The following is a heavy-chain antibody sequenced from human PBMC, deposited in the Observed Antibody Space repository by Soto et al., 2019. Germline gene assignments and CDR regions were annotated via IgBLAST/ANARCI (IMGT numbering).Heavy chain of an antibody. CDR2: ISGSGGST. J-gene: IGHJ6*03. Sequence: GGSLRLSCAASGFTFSSYAMSWVRQAPGKGLEWVSAISGSGGSTYYADSVKGRFTISRDNSKNTLYLQMNSLRAEDTAVYYCAKNSYYDFWSGYYTGYYYYYMDVWGKGTTVTVSS. V-gene: IGHV3-23*01. CDR3: AKNSYYDFWSGYYTGYYYYYMDV. CDR1: GFTFSSYA. D-gene: IGHD3-3*01.